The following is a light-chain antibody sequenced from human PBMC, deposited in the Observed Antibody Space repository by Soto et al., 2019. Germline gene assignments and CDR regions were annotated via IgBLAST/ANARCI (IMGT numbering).Light chain of an antibody. V-gene: IGKV3-11*01. CDR1: QSISDT. J-gene: IGKJ1*01. CDR2: DAS. CDR3: QQRSNWPTWT. Sequence: EIVMTQSPATLSVSPGGRAALSCRASQSISDTLAWYQQKPGQAPRLLIYDASNRATGIPARFSGSGSGTDFTLTISSLEPEDFAVYYCQQRSNWPTWTFGQGTKVDNK.